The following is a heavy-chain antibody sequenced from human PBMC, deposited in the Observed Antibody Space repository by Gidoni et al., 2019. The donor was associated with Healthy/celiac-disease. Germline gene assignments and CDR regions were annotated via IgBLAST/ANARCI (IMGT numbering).Heavy chain of an antibody. CDR3: ARIDRWLESYWYFDL. Sequence: EVQLVQSGAEVKKPGESLKISCKASGYSFTSYWIGWVRQMPGKGLEWMGSIYPGDSDIKYSPSFQGQVTISADKSISIAYLQWSSLKASDTAMYYCARIDRWLESYWYFDLWGRGTLVTVSS. CDR2: IYPGDSDI. D-gene: IGHD5-12*01. J-gene: IGHJ2*01. CDR1: GYSFTSYW. V-gene: IGHV5-51*03.